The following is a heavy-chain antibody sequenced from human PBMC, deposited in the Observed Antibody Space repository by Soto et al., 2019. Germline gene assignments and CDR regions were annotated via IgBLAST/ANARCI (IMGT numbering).Heavy chain of an antibody. J-gene: IGHJ6*02. CDR1: GFTFSVYA. D-gene: IGHD2-21*02. CDR3: ASLGVGDWANYYYYYGMDV. CDR2: VTANGGST. Sequence: GGSLRLSCAATGFTFSVYAMTWVRQAPGKGLEWVSAVTANGGSTYSADSVKGRFNISRDNSKNTLFLQMNSLRAEDTAVYYCASLGVGDWANYYYYYGMDVWGQGTTVTVSS. V-gene: IGHV3-23*01.